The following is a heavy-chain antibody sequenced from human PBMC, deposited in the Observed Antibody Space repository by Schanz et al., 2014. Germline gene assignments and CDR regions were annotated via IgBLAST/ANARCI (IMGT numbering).Heavy chain of an antibody. V-gene: IGHV3-23*01. Sequence: EVQLLESGGGLVQPGGSLRLSCAASGFTLSNYAMSWVRQAPGKGLEWVSAISGSGGSTYYADSVRGRFTISRDNSRNTLYLQMNSLRAEDTAVYYCARGGPSYYFDDWGQGTLVTVSS. CDR1: GFTLSNYA. J-gene: IGHJ4*02. CDR2: ISGSGGST. CDR3: ARGGPSYYFDD.